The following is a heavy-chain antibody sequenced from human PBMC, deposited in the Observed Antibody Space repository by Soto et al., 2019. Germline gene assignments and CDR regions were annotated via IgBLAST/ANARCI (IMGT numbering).Heavy chain of an antibody. J-gene: IGHJ6*02. CDR1: GGTFSSYA. Sequence: ASVKVSCKASGGTFSSYAISWVRQAPGQGLEWMGGIIPIFGTANYAQKFQGRVTITADESTSTAYMELSSLRSEDTAVYYCARVDTAMGTGNYYYYGMDVWGQGNKVTVSS. CDR2: IIPIFGTA. CDR3: ARVDTAMGTGNYYYYGMDV. V-gene: IGHV1-69*13. D-gene: IGHD5-18*01.